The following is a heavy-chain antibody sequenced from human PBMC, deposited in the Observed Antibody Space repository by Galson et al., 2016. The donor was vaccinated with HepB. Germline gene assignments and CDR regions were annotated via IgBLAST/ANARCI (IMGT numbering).Heavy chain of an antibody. CDR1: GGSFSGYY. Sequence: SETLSLTCAVYGGSFSGYYWSWIRQPPGKGLEWIGEINDSGSTNYNPSLKTRFTISIDMSKKQFSLQLTSVTAADTAVYYCATLSRDGYTPLDYWGQGTLVTVSS. CDR2: INDSGST. J-gene: IGHJ4*02. CDR3: ATLSRDGYTPLDY. V-gene: IGHV4-34*01. D-gene: IGHD5-24*01.